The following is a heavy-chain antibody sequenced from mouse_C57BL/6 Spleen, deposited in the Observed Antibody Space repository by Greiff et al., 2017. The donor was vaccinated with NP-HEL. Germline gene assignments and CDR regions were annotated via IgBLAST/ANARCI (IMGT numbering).Heavy chain of an antibody. CDR1: GFSLTSYG. CDR3: ARNRGLPYYYAMDY. J-gene: IGHJ4*01. V-gene: IGHV2-2*01. D-gene: IGHD2-4*01. Sequence: VQLQESGPGLVQPSQSLSITCTVSGFSLTSYGVHWVRQSPGKGLEWLGVIWSGGSTDYNAAFISRLSISKDNSESQVFFKMNSLQADDTAIYYCARNRGLPYYYAMDYWGQGTSVTVSS. CDR2: IWSGGST.